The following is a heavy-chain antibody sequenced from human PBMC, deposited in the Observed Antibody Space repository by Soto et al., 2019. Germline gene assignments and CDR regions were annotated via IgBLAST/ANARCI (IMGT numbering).Heavy chain of an antibody. Sequence: QVQLQESGPGLVKPSETLSLTCTVSGGSISSYYWSWIRQPPGKGLEWIGYIYYSGSTNYNPSLKGRVPISVDTSKNQFSLKLSSVTAADTAVYYCAGSDGRYWGQGTLVTVSS. J-gene: IGHJ4*02. V-gene: IGHV4-59*01. CDR3: AGSDGRY. CDR1: GGSISSYY. CDR2: IYYSGST.